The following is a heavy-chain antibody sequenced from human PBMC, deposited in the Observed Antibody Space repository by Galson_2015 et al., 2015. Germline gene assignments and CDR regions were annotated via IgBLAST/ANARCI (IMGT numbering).Heavy chain of an antibody. J-gene: IGHJ4*02. D-gene: IGHD3-10*01. CDR2: IYPGDSNT. V-gene: IGHV5-51*01. CDR3: ARHYYGSGSYYLDA. CDR1: GYSFTNYW. Sequence: QSGAEVKKPGESLEISCEGSGYSFTNYWVAWVRQMPGKGLEWMGIIYPGDSNTRYSPSFQGQVTISADKSISTAYLQWSSLKASDTAIYYCARHYYGSGSYYLDAWGQGTLVTVSS.